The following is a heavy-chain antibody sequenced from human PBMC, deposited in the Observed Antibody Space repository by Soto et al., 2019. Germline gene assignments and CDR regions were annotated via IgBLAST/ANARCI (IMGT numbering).Heavy chain of an antibody. J-gene: IGHJ4*02. V-gene: IGHV3-23*01. D-gene: IGHD6-13*01. CDR3: AKEGSSWYEGPFDY. CDR2: ISGSGGST. CDR1: GFTFGDYA. Sequence: GGSLRLSCTASGFTFGDYAMSWFRQAPGKGLEWVSAISGSGGSTYYADSVKGRFTISRDNSKNTLYLQMNSLRAEDTAVYYCAKEGSSWYEGPFDYWGQGTLVTVSS.